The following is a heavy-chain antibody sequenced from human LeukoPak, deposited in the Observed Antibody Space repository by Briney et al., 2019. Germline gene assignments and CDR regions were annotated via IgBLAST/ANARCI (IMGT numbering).Heavy chain of an antibody. Sequence: ASVKVSCKASGYTFTKNAINWVRLAPGQGLEWMGWISTYNGDTKYAQNFQDRVIMTRDTSTTTAYMELRSLRSDDTAVYYCARDGGAPGPIYGDYWGQGTPVTVSS. J-gene: IGHJ4*02. CDR1: GYTFTKNA. CDR3: ARDGGAPGPIYGDY. CDR2: ISTYNGDT. D-gene: IGHD4-23*01. V-gene: IGHV1-18*01.